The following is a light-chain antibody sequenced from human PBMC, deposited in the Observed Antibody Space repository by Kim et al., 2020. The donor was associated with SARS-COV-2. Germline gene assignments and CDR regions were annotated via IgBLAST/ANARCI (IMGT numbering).Light chain of an antibody. CDR2: KAS. J-gene: IGKJ2*01. CDR1: QNIHSW. CDR3: QQYETYSRT. V-gene: IGKV1-5*03. Sequence: DIQMTQSPSTLSASVGDRVTITCRASQNIHSWLAWYQQKPGKAPKALIYKASSLETEVPSRFSGSGSGTEFFLTIASLQPEDFATYFCQQYETYSRTFGQGTKVEI.